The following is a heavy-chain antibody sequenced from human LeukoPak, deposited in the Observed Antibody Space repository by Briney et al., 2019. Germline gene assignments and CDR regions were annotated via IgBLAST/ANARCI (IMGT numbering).Heavy chain of an antibody. CDR3: AKGYSSGWPYYFDY. J-gene: IGHJ4*02. V-gene: IGHV3-7*03. D-gene: IGHD6-19*01. CDR1: GFTFSTYW. CDR2: IKQDGSEK. Sequence: GGSLRLSCAASGFTFSTYWMSWVRQAPGKGLEWVANIKQDGSEKYYLDSVKGRFTISRDNAKNSLYLQMDSLRAEDTAVYYCAKGYSSGWPYYFDYWGQGTLVTVSS.